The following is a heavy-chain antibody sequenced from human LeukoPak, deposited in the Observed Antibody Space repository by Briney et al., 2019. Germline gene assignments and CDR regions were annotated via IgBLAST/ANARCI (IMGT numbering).Heavy chain of an antibody. CDR1: GFTFSSYS. J-gene: IGHJ4*02. V-gene: IGHV3-21*01. CDR2: ISSSSSYI. D-gene: IGHD3-9*01. CDR3: ARERNYDILTGYYTVESFDY. Sequence: GGSLRLSCAASGFTFSSYSMNWVRQAPGKGLEWVPSISSSSSYIYYADSVKGRFTISRDNAKNSLYLQMNSLRAEDTAVYYCARERNYDILTGYYTVESFDYWGQGTLVTVSS.